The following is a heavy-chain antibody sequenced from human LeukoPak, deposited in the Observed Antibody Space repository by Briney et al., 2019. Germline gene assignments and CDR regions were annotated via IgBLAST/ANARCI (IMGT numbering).Heavy chain of an antibody. J-gene: IGHJ6*02. CDR2: INPNSGGT. D-gene: IGHD7-27*01. CDR3: GRDELGTLYYYYGMDV. CDR1: GYTFTGYY. Sequence: GASVNVSCKASGYTFTGYYMHWVRQAPGQGLEWMGWINPNSGGTNYAQKFQDRVTMTRDTSISTAYMELSRLRSDDTAVYYCGRDELGTLYYYYGMDVWGQGTTVTVSS. V-gene: IGHV1-2*02.